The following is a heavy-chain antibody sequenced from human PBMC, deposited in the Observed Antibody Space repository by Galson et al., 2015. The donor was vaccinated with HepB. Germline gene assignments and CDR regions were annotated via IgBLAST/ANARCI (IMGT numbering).Heavy chain of an antibody. CDR3: ARDSWVAVAGVFDY. V-gene: IGHV1-18*01. Sequence: SVKVSCKASGYTFTSYGISWVRQAPGQGLEWMGWISAYNGNTNYAQKLQGRVTMTTDTSTSTAYMELRSLRSDDTAVYYCARDSWVAVAGVFDYWGQGTLVIVSS. D-gene: IGHD6-19*01. CDR1: GYTFTSYG. CDR2: ISAYNGNT. J-gene: IGHJ4*02.